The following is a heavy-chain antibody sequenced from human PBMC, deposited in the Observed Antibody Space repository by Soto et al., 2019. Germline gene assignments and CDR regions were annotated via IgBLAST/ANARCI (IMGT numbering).Heavy chain of an antibody. J-gene: IGHJ3*02. Sequence: PSESLAISCAVSGGSICSYYGSWIRQPPGKGLEWIGYIYYSGSTNYNPSLKSRVTISVDTSKNQFSLKLSSVTAADTAVYYCARAAAVAGTPQGGAFDIWGQGTMVTVSS. D-gene: IGHD6-19*01. V-gene: IGHV4-59*01. CDR1: GGSICSYY. CDR2: IYYSGST. CDR3: ARAAAVAGTPQGGAFDI.